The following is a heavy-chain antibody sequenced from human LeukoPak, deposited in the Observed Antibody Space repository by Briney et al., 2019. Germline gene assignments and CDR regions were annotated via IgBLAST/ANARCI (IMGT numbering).Heavy chain of an antibody. V-gene: IGHV3-7*01. CDR3: ARDRYKYGMDV. J-gene: IGHJ6*02. Sequence: VANIKQDGSEKYYVDSVKGRFTISRDNAKNSLYLQMNSLRAEDTAVYYCARDRYKYGMDVWGQGTTVTVSS. CDR2: IKQDGSEK.